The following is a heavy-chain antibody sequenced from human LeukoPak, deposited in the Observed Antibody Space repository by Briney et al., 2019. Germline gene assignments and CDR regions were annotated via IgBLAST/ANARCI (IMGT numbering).Heavy chain of an antibody. CDR2: IYTSGST. CDR3: AGDYDFWSGYPHAYDAFDI. V-gene: IGHV4-61*02. CDR1: GGSISSGSYY. D-gene: IGHD3-3*01. J-gene: IGHJ3*02. Sequence: PSQTLSLTCTVSGGSISSGSYYWRWIRQPAGKGLEWIGRIYTSGSTNYNPSLKSRVTISVATAKNQFSLKLSSVTAADTAVYYCAGDYDFWSGYPHAYDAFDIWGQGTMVTVSS.